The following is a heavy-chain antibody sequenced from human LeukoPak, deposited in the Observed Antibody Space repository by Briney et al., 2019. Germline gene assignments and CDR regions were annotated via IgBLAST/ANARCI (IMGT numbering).Heavy chain of an antibody. V-gene: IGHV4-4*02. CDR1: GGSISSSNW. Sequence: SGTLSLTCAVSGGSISSSNWWSWVRQPPGKGLEWIGEIYHSGSTNYNPSLKSRVTISVDKSKNQFSLKLSSVTAADTAVYYCGRTYYYDSSGTNFDYWGQGTLVTVSS. CDR3: GRTYYYDSSGTNFDY. J-gene: IGHJ4*02. D-gene: IGHD3-22*01. CDR2: IYHSGST.